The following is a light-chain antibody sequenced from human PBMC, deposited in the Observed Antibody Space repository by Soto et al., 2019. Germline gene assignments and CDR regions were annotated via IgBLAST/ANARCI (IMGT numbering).Light chain of an antibody. CDR2: DTS. J-gene: IGKJ1*01. CDR1: QTVSSK. V-gene: IGKV3D-15*01. Sequence: EIVLTQSPATLSSSPGERATLSCRASQTVSSKLAWYQHKPGQAPRLLIYDTSSRATGIPARFSGSGSGTDFTLTISSLQSEDFAVYYCQQYNNWPPWTFGQGTKVDIK. CDR3: QQYNNWPPWT.